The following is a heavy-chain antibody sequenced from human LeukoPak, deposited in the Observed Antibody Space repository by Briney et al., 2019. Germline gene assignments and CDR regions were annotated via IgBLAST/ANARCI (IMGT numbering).Heavy chain of an antibody. Sequence: GGSLRLSCAASGFTFSSYAMSWVRQAPGKGLEWVSAISGSGGSTYYADSVKGRFTISRDDSKNTLYLQMNSLRAEDTAVYYSAKFRRDIVVVPAAPIRYWGQGTLVTVSP. CDR2: ISGSGGST. CDR1: GFTFSSYA. D-gene: IGHD2-2*01. CDR3: AKFRRDIVVVPAAPIRY. V-gene: IGHV3-23*01. J-gene: IGHJ4*02.